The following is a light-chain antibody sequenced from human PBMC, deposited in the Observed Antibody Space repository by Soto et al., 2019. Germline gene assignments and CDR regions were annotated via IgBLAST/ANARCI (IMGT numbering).Light chain of an antibody. V-gene: IGLV1-44*01. CDR1: SSNIGSKT. J-gene: IGLJ3*02. CDR2: NDN. CDR3: ATWDVSLNGRL. Sequence: QSVLTQPPSTSGTPGQRVTISCSGSSSNIGSKTLNWFRQVPGTAPKLLIYNDNQRPSVVTDRFSGSKSGTSASLAISGLQAEDEADYYCATWDVSLNGRLFGGGTKL.